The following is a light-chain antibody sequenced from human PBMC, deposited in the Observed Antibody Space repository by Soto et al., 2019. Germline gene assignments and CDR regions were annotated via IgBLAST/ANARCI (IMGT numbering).Light chain of an antibody. CDR3: QQYDSSAWT. J-gene: IGKJ1*01. CDR1: LSVSSD. V-gene: IGKV3-20*01. Sequence: EIVMTQSPVTLSVSPGERATLSCRASLSVSSDLAWYQQKPGQAPRLLIYGASSRATGIPDRFSGSGSGTDFTLTISRLEPEDFAVYYCQQYDSSAWTFGQGTKVDIK. CDR2: GAS.